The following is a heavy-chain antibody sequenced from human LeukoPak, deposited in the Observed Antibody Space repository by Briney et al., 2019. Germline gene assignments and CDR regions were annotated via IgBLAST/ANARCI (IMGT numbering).Heavy chain of an antibody. CDR3: ASGAAVGASRFDY. V-gene: IGHV3-48*01. Sequence: PGGSLRLSCGASGFTSSSYSMNWVRQAPGKGLEWVSYISSSSSTIYYADSVKGRFTISRESAKNSLYLQMNSLRAEDMAVYYCASGAAVGASRFDYWGQGTLVTVSS. D-gene: IGHD6-13*01. CDR2: ISSSSSTI. J-gene: IGHJ4*02. CDR1: GFTSSSYS.